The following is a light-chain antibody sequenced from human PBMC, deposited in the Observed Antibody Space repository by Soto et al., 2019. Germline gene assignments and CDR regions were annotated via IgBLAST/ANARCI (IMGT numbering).Light chain of an antibody. CDR3: QQYNSYSSWT. J-gene: IGKJ1*01. Sequence: DIQMTQSPSTLSASVGDRVTITCRASQSLNSLLAWYQQKPGRAPKLLIYDASTLESGDPSRFSGSGSGTEFTLTISSLQTDDFATYYCQQYNSYSSWTFGQGTNVAIQ. V-gene: IGKV1-5*01. CDR1: QSLNSL. CDR2: DAS.